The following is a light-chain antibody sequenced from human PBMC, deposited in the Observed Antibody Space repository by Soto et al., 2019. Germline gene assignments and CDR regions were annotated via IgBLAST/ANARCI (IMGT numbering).Light chain of an antibody. CDR2: DAS. CDR3: QQYGSSGT. V-gene: IGKV1-5*01. CDR1: QSISSW. J-gene: IGKJ1*01. Sequence: DIQMTQSPSTLSASVGDRVTITCRASQSISSWLAWYQQKPGKAPKLLIYDASSLESGAPSRFSGRRSGTEFTLTISRLEPEDFAVYYCQQYGSSGTVGQGTKVDSK.